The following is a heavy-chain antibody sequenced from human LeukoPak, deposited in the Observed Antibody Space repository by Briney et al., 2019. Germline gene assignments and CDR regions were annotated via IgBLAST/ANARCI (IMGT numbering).Heavy chain of an antibody. D-gene: IGHD6-13*01. CDR3: ARELGLAAAPRDY. V-gene: IGHV3-21*01. Sequence: GGSLRLSCAASGFTFGSYSMNWVRQAPGKGLEWVSSISSSSSYIYYADSVKGRFTISRDNAKNSLYLQMNSLRAEDTAVYYCARELGLAAAPRDYWGQGTLVTVSS. J-gene: IGHJ4*02. CDR1: GFTFGSYS. CDR2: ISSSSSYI.